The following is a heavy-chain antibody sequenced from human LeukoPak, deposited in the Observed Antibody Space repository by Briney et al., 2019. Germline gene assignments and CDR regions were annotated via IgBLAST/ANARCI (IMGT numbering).Heavy chain of an antibody. V-gene: IGHV1-69*05. D-gene: IGHD2-15*01. J-gene: IGHJ5*02. CDR2: IIPIFGTA. Sequence: ASVKVSCKASGGTFSSYAISWVRQAPGQGLEWMGGIIPIFGTANYAQKFQGRVTITTDESTSTAYMELSSLRSEDTAVYYCARARDIVVNWFDPWGQGTLVTVSS. CDR1: GGTFSSYA. CDR3: ARARDIVVNWFDP.